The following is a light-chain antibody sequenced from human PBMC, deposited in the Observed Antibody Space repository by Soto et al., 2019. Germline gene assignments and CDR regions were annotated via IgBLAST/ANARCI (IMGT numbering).Light chain of an antibody. Sequence: DIQMTQSPSTLSASLGDRATITCRASQSISSWLAWYQQKPGQAPKLLIYKASSLESGVPARFSGSGSGTEFTLTISSLQPDDFAIYYCQQYNSYPLTFGGGTKVEIK. J-gene: IGKJ4*01. CDR3: QQYNSYPLT. CDR2: KAS. V-gene: IGKV1-5*03. CDR1: QSISSW.